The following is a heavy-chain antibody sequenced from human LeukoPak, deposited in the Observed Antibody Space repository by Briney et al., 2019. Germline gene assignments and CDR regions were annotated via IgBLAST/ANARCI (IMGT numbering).Heavy chain of an antibody. Sequence: ASVKVSCKASGYTFTGYYMHWVRQAPGQGLEWMGWINPNSGGTNYAQKFQGRVTMTRDTSISTAYMELSRLRSDDTAVYYCASSEAVTQRAYYYYYMDVWGKGTTVTVSS. CDR1: GYTFTGYY. V-gene: IGHV1-2*02. J-gene: IGHJ6*03. CDR3: ASSEAVTQRAYYYYYMDV. CDR2: INPNSGGT. D-gene: IGHD4-11*01.